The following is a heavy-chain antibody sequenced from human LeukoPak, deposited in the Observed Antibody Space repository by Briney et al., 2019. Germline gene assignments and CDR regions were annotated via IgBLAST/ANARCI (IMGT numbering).Heavy chain of an antibody. Sequence: ASVKVSCKASGYTFSNNDINWVRQAPGQGLEWVGWMNPNSGNTDFGQKFQGRITMTRNTSINTAYMELSNLRSDDTAVYYCARVSGLIAVAHHYYYYMDVWGKGTTVTISS. J-gene: IGHJ6*03. V-gene: IGHV1-8*01. CDR3: ARVSGLIAVAHHYYYYMDV. CDR2: MNPNSGNT. CDR1: GYTFSNND. D-gene: IGHD6-19*01.